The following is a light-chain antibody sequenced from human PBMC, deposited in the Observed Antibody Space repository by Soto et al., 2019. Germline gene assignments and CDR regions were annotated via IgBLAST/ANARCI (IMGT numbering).Light chain of an antibody. V-gene: IGKV3-11*01. CDR2: DAS. CDR1: QSVDRY. Sequence: LTQSAYTLALPPGETATLSCRASQSVDRYVAGYRQKPGQAPRLILYDASNGATGIPARFIGSGAGTDFTLTTSSRQHDDSAVFYYRQRNSCPFTFGQGTRLEIK. CDR3: RQRNSCPFT. J-gene: IGKJ5*01.